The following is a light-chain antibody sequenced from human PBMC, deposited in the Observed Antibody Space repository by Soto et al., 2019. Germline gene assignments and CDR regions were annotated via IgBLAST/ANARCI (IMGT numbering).Light chain of an antibody. V-gene: IGLV1-47*01. J-gene: IGLJ3*02. CDR2: RDN. CDR1: SSNLGNNY. CDR3: ASWDDSLRGPG. Sequence: QSVLTQPPSASATPGQRVTISCSGSSSNLGNNYVYWYQHLPGTAPKLLIDRDNKRPSGVPDRVSGSRSGTSASLAISGLRSEDEGDYYCASWDDSLRGPGFGGGTKLTVL.